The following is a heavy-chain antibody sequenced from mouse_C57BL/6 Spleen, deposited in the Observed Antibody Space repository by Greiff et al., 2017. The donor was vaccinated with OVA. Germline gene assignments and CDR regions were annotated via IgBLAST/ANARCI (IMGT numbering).Heavy chain of an antibody. V-gene: IGHV3-1*01. Sequence: DVQLQESGPGMVKPSQSLSLTCTVTGYSITSGYDWHWIRHFPGNKLEWMGYISYSGSTNYNPSLKSRISITHDTSKNHFFLKLNSVTTEDTATYYCARGGFITTVVATRGYFDVWGTGTTVTVSS. D-gene: IGHD1-1*01. CDR1: GYSITSGYD. CDR2: ISYSGST. J-gene: IGHJ1*03. CDR3: ARGGFITTVVATRGYFDV.